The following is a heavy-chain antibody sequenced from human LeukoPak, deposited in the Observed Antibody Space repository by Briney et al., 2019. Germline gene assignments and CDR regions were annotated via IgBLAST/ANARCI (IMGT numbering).Heavy chain of an antibody. CDR3: ARAGGRVTVTRAAPDAFDI. J-gene: IGHJ3*02. CDR2: IIPILGIA. V-gene: IGHV1-69*04. CDR1: GGTFSSYA. D-gene: IGHD4-17*01. Sequence: SVKVSCKASGGTFSSYAISWVRQAPGQGLEWMGRIIPILGIANYAQKFQGRVTITADKSTSTAYMELSSLRSEDTAVYYCARAGGRVTVTRAAPDAFDIWGQGTMVTVSS.